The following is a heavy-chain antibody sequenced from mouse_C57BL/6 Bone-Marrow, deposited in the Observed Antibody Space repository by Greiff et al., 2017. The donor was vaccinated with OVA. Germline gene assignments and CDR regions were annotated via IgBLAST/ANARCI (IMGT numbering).Heavy chain of an antibody. D-gene: IGHD2-3*01. V-gene: IGHV1-64*01. Sequence: QVQLQQPGAELVKPGASVKLSCKASGYTFTSYWMHWVKQRPGQGLEWIGMIHPNSGSTNYNEKFKSKATLTVDKSSSTAYMQLSSLTSEDSAVYYGARQGDGYWDAMDYWGQGTSVTVSS. CDR2: IHPNSGST. CDR3: ARQGDGYWDAMDY. CDR1: GYTFTSYW. J-gene: IGHJ4*01.